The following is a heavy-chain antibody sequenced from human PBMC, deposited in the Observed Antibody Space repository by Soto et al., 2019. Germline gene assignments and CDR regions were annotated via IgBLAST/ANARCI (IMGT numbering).Heavy chain of an antibody. CDR1: GYTFTSYG. V-gene: IGHV1-18*01. CDR3: ARDRRYYYDSSGYYYGY. Sequence: QVQLVQSGAEVKKPGASVKVSCKASGYTFTSYGISWVRQAPGQGLEWMGWISAYNGNTNYAQKLQGRVTMTTDTSTSTAYMELRRLRSDDTAVYYCARDRRYYYDSSGYYYGYWGQGTLVTVSS. CDR2: ISAYNGNT. D-gene: IGHD3-22*01. J-gene: IGHJ4*02.